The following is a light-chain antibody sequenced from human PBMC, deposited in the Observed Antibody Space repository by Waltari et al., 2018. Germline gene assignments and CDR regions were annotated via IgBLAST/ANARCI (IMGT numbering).Light chain of an antibody. V-gene: IGKV1-12*01. Sequence: DIQMTQSPSSLSASVGDRLTITCQASQDIGTWLAWYQHKPGKAPKLLIYRTHSLQSGVPSRFSGSGSGTEFTLTISSLQSEDFAIYFCQQHFSYPYSFGQGTNL. CDR1: QDIGTW. CDR3: QQHFSYPYS. CDR2: RTH. J-gene: IGKJ2*03.